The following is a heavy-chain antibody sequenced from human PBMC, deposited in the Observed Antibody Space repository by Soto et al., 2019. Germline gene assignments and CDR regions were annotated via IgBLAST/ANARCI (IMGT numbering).Heavy chain of an antibody. CDR3: ARADYGDYSVIYYGMDV. J-gene: IGHJ6*02. CDR2: IWYDGSNK. CDR1: GFTFSSYG. D-gene: IGHD4-17*01. Sequence: ESGGGMVQPGRSLRLSCAASGFTFSSYGMHWVRQAPGKGLEWVAVIWYDGSNKYYADSVKGRFTISRDNSKNTLYLQMNSLRAEDTAVYYCARADYGDYSVIYYGMDVWGQGTTVTVSS. V-gene: IGHV3-33*01.